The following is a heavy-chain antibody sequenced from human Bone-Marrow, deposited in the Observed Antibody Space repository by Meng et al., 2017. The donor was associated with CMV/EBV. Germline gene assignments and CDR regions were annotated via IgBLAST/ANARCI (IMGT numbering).Heavy chain of an antibody. D-gene: IGHD6-19*01. Sequence: ESLKISCAASGFTFSNAWMSWIRQPPGKGLEWIGELNHTGGINYNPSLKSRVTISEDTSKNQFSLKLSSVTAADTAIYYCARGGWYVGTSYWGQGTLVTVSS. CDR2: LNHTGGI. CDR1: GFTFSNAW. V-gene: IGHV4-34*01. J-gene: IGHJ4*02. CDR3: ARGGWYVGTSY.